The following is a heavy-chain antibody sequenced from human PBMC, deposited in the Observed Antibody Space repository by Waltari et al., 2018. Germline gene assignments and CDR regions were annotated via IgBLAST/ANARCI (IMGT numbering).Heavy chain of an antibody. V-gene: IGHV3-30*18. CDR3: AKESNFGAGTYHYFYGIDI. Sequence: QVQLVESGGGVVQSGKSLRLSCAACGFTFSNYGLHWGRQAPGKGLEWVALISYNGHNEYYADSVKGRFNISRDNFNNILSLQMNNLRGDDTAVYYCAKESNFGAGTYHYFYGIDIWGQGTTVTVSS. CDR1: GFTFSNYG. CDR2: ISYNGHNE. D-gene: IGHD3-10*01. J-gene: IGHJ6*02.